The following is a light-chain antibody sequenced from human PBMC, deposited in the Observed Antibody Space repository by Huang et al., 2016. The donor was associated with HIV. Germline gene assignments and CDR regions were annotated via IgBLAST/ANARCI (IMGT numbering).Light chain of an antibody. CDR3: HQYNNWLLS. CDR2: GSS. Sequence: EIVMTQSPATLSVSPGQRVTLSCRANRSVSTNLAWYQQRHGQAPRLLIYGSSTSAPGIPARFSVSGSGTDFSLTISSLQSEDFALYYCHQYNNWLLSFGGGTRV. J-gene: IGKJ4*01. V-gene: IGKV3-15*01. CDR1: RSVSTN.